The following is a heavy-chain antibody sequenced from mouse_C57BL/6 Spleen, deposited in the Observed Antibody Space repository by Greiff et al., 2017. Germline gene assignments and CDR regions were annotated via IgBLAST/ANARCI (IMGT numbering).Heavy chain of an antibody. J-gene: IGHJ4*01. D-gene: IGHD2-2*01. CDR1: GYSITSGYY. V-gene: IGHV3-6*01. CDR3: ARDGYGAMDY. Sequence: DVQLQESGPGLVKPSQSLSLTCSVTGYSITSGYYWNWIRQFPGNKLEWMGYISYDGSNNYNPSLKNRISITRDTSKNQFFLKLNSVTTEDTATYYCARDGYGAMDYWGQGTSVTVSS. CDR2: ISYDGSN.